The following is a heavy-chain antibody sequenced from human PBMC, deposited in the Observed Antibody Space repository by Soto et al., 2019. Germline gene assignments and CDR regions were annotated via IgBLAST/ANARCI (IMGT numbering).Heavy chain of an antibody. V-gene: IGHV1-46*01. Sequence: QVQLVQSGAEVKKPGASVKVSCKASGYTFTSYYMHWVRQAPGQGLEWMGIINHSGGSTSYAQKFQGRVTMTRDTSTSTVYMELSSLRSEDTAVYYCAREGQLGGWFDPWGQGTLVTVSS. D-gene: IGHD6-6*01. J-gene: IGHJ5*02. CDR2: INHSGGST. CDR1: GYTFTSYY. CDR3: AREGQLGGWFDP.